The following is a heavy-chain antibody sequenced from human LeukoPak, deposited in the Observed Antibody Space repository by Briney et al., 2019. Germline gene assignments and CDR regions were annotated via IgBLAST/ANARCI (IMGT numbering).Heavy chain of an antibody. Sequence: WASVKVSCKASGYTFTSYGTSWVRQAPGQGLEWMGWISAYNGNTNYAQKFQGRVTITRNTSISTAYMELSSLRSEDTAVYYCARGRDFWSGYPNWFDPWGQGTLVTVSS. D-gene: IGHD3-3*01. CDR1: GYTFTSYG. CDR3: ARGRDFWSGYPNWFDP. J-gene: IGHJ5*02. CDR2: ISAYNGNT. V-gene: IGHV1-18*01.